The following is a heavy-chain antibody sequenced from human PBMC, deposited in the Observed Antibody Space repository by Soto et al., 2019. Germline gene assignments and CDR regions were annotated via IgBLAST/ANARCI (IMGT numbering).Heavy chain of an antibody. CDR1: GFTVNTAW. Sequence: EVQLVESGGALVEPGGSLRLSCVASGFTVNTAWIAWVRQAPGKGLEWVGHVTTGGPTHYAAPVKGKFTIARDDSKNTAYLQMNSLKAEDTAVYYCATDLPTEGSGDFDYWGQGTPVTVSS. CDR2: VTTGGPT. CDR3: ATDLPTEGSGDFDY. J-gene: IGHJ4*02. V-gene: IGHV3-15*02.